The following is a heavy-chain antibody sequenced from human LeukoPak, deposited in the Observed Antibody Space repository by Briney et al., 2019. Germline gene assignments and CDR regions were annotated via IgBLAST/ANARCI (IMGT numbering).Heavy chain of an antibody. CDR1: GFTFSSYE. V-gene: IGHV3-48*03. CDR3: ARDVVRGVLAENYFDY. J-gene: IGHJ4*02. D-gene: IGHD3-10*01. CDR2: ISSSGSTI. Sequence: GGSLRLSCAASGFTFSSYEMYWVRQAPGKGLEWVSYISSSGSTIYYADSVKGRFTISRDNAKNSLYLQMNSLRAEDTAVYYCARDVVRGVLAENYFDYWGQGTLVTVSS.